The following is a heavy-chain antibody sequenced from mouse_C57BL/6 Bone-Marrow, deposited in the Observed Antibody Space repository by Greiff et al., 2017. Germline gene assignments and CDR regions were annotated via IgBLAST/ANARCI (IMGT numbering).Heavy chain of an antibody. V-gene: IGHV1-55*01. Sequence: QVQLQQPGAELVKPGASVTMSCKASGYTFTSYWITWVKQRPGQGLEWIGDIYPGSGSTNYNEKFKSKATLTVDKSSSTAYMQLGRLTSEDSAVYYCARPVVYWGQGTSGTVSS. CDR3: ARPVVY. CDR2: IYPGSGST. CDR1: GYTFTSYW. D-gene: IGHD1-1*02. J-gene: IGHJ4*01.